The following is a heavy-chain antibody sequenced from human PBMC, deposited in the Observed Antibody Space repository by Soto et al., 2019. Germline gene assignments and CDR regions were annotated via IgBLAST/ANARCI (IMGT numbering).Heavy chain of an antibody. CDR3: ARPLVETLDAFDI. CDR1: GFTFSGYS. CDR2: ISSSSSYI. D-gene: IGHD1-26*01. Sequence: EVQLVESGGGLVKPGGSLRLSCAASGFTFSGYSMNWVRQAPGKGLEWVSSISSSSSYIYYADSVKGRFTISRDNAKNSRYLQMNSLRAEDTAVYYCARPLVETLDAFDIWGQGTMVTVSS. J-gene: IGHJ3*02. V-gene: IGHV3-21*01.